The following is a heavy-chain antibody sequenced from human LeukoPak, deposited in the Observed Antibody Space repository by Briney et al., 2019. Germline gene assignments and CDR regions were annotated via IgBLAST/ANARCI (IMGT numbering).Heavy chain of an antibody. V-gene: IGHV1-8*01. CDR3: ARGIIAAAGDFDY. CDR1: GYTFTSYD. Sequence: ASVKVSCKASGYTFTSYDINWVRQATGQGLEWMGWMNPNSGNTGYAQKFQGKVTMTRNTSISTAYMELSSLRSEDTAVYYCARGIIAAAGDFDYWGQGTLVTVSS. CDR2: MNPNSGNT. J-gene: IGHJ4*02. D-gene: IGHD6-13*01.